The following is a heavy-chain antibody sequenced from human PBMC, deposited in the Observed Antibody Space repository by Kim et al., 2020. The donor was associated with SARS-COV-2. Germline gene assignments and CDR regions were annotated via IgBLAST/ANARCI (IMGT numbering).Heavy chain of an antibody. J-gene: IGHJ2*01. CDR3: ARGAYCGRDCYRYFDL. CDR2: IHYTGST. Sequence: SETLSLTCTVSGGSISSHYWSWIRQPPGKGLEWIGFIHYTGSTNYNPSLKSRDTISLDTSKNQFSLKLTSVTAADTAVYYCARGAYCGRDCYRYFDLWGRGTLVTVSS. CDR1: GGSISSHY. V-gene: IGHV4-59*11. D-gene: IGHD2-21*02.